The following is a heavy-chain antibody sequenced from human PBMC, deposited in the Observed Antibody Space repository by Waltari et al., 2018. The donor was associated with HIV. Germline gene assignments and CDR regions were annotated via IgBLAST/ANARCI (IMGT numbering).Heavy chain of an antibody. V-gene: IGHV3-30*04. Sequence: QVQLVESGGGVVQPGRSLRLSCAASGFTFSSYAMHWVRQAPGKGLEWVAVISYDGSNKYYADSVKGRFTISRDNSKNTLYLQMNSLRAEDTAVYYCASGLGELFFDYWGQGTLVTVSS. CDR1: GFTFSSYA. D-gene: IGHD3-10*01. CDR3: ASGLGELFFDY. J-gene: IGHJ4*02. CDR2: ISYDGSNK.